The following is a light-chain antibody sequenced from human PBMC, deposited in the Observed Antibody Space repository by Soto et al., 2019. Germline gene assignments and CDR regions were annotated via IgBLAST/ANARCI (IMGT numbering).Light chain of an antibody. CDR1: SSDVGSYNL. Sequence: QSALTQPASVSGSPGQSITISCTGTSSDVGSYNLVSWYQQHPGTAPKLMIYEDNKRASGVSNRFSGSTSGITASLTISVLQAEDEADYYGCSYAGSSTWVFGGGTKLTVL. J-gene: IGLJ3*02. CDR2: EDN. CDR3: CSYAGSSTWV. V-gene: IGLV2-23*01.